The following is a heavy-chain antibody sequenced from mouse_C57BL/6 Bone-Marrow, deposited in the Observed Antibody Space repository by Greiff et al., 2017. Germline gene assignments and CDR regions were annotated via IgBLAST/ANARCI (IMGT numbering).Heavy chain of an antibody. V-gene: IGHV1-7*01. D-gene: IGHD2-3*01. J-gene: IGHJ2*01. CDR3: AREGYDGYYPY. CDR2: INPSSGYT. Sequence: VQLQQSGAELAKPGASVKLSCKASGYTFTSYWMHWVKQRPGQGLEWIGYINPSSGYTKYNQKFKDKATLTAAKSSSTAYMQLSSLTYEDSAVYYCAREGYDGYYPYWGQGTTLTVSS. CDR1: GYTFTSYW.